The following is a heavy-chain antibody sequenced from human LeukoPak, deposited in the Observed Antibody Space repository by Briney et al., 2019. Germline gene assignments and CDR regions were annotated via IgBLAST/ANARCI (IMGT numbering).Heavy chain of an antibody. J-gene: IGHJ5*02. Sequence: GASVKVSCKACGYTFTGYYMHWVRQAPGQGLEWMGWINPNSCGTNYAQKFQGRVTMTRDTYISTAYMELSRLRSDDTAVYYCARDLRDDFWSGRNWFDLGGQGTLVTVSS. D-gene: IGHD3-3*01. V-gene: IGHV1-2*02. CDR2: INPNSCGT. CDR3: ARDLRDDFWSGRNWFDL. CDR1: GYTFTGYY.